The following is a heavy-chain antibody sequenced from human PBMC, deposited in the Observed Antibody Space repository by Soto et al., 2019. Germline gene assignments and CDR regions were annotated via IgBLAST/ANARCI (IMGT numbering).Heavy chain of an antibody. CDR2: IYQSGVT. CDR1: GDSYSISTYS. Sequence: SETLSLTCNMSGDSYSISTYSWSWIRQPPGKALQWIGFIYQSGVTSYNPSLASRVSISLGRSNNQCSLKLKSVTAADTAVYFCAGMPYTSGLRFDPWGPGTLVTVSS. V-gene: IGHV4-30-2*01. D-gene: IGHD6-19*01. CDR3: AGMPYTSGLRFDP. J-gene: IGHJ5*02.